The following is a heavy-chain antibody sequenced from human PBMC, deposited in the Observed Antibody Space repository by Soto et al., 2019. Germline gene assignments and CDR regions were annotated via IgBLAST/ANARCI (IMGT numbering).Heavy chain of an antibody. Sequence: EVQLLESGGGLVQPGGSLRLSCAASGFTFSSSLMTWVRQAPGKGLEWVSTINDDGGATHYADSVKGRFTISRDNSKDTVFLQMNSLRAEDTAVYYCTREGFSSGQAGGFDIWGQGTVVTVSS. CDR2: INDDGGAT. CDR3: TREGFSSGQAGGFDI. D-gene: IGHD6-19*01. CDR1: GFTFSSSL. V-gene: IGHV3-23*01. J-gene: IGHJ3*02.